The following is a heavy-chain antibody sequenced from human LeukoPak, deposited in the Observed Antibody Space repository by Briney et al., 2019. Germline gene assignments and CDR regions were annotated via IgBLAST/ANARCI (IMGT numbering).Heavy chain of an antibody. CDR3: AKRQYGSGSYYIDY. Sequence: GGSLRLSCAASGFTFSRDSMNWVRQAPGKGLEWVSAISGSGGSTYYADSVKGRFTISRDNSKNTLYLQMNSLRAEDTAVYYCAKRQYGSGSYYIDYWGQGTLVTVSS. V-gene: IGHV3-23*01. J-gene: IGHJ4*02. D-gene: IGHD3-10*01. CDR2: ISGSGGST. CDR1: GFTFSRDS.